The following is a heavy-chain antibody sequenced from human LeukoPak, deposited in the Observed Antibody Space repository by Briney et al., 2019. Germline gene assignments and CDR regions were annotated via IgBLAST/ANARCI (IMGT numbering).Heavy chain of an antibody. V-gene: IGHV3-30*18. CDR3: AKGGTARISTWYDN. CDR2: ISYEGGTT. CDR1: GFTFSNYG. Sequence: GGSLRLSCSASGFTFSNYGMHWVRQAPGKGLEWVAVISYEGGTTYYADSVKGRFTISRDNSRNTLFLQMDSLRPEDTAVYYCAKGGTARISTWYDNWGQGTLVTVSS. J-gene: IGHJ4*02. D-gene: IGHD6-13*01.